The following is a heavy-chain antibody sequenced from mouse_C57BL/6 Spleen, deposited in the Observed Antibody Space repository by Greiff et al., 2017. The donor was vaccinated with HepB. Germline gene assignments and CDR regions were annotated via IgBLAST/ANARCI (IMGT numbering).Heavy chain of an antibody. CDR2: SRNKANDYTT. Sequence: EVKVVESGGGLVQSGRSLRLSCATSGFTFSDFYMEWVRLAPGKGLEWIAASRNKANDYTTEYSASVKGRFIVSRDTSQSILYLQMNALRAEDTAIYYCARDAGRQLRLPFAYWGQGTLVTVSA. V-gene: IGHV7-1*01. J-gene: IGHJ3*01. D-gene: IGHD3-2*02. CDR3: ARDAGRQLRLPFAY. CDR1: GFTFSDFY.